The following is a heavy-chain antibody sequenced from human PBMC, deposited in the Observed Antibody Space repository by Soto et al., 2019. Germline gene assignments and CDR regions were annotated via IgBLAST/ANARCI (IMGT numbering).Heavy chain of an antibody. CDR2: ISYDGSNK. CDR3: AKTAVAKNWGYYDVMDF. D-gene: IGHD7-27*01. CDR1: GFTFSSYG. V-gene: IGHV3-30*18. J-gene: IGHJ6*02. Sequence: GGSLRLSCAASGFTFSSYGMHWVRQAPGKGLEWVAVISYDGSNKYYADSVKGRFTISRDNSKNTLYLQMNSLRAEDTAVYYCAKTAVAKNWGYYDVMDFWGQGTTVTVSS.